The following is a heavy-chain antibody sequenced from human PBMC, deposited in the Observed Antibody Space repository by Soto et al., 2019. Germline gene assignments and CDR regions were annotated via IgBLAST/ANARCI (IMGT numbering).Heavy chain of an antibody. D-gene: IGHD5-12*01. J-gene: IGHJ5*02. CDR1: GDSVSSNTAS. CDR2: TYFRSKWYN. V-gene: IGHV6-1*01. Sequence: SHTLSLTCAISGDSVSSNTASWNWIRQSPSRGLEWLGRTYFRSKWYNDYAVSVKSRIIINPDTSNNQFSLQLNSVTPEDTEVYFCEKGDNLGPKTGYAFDPWGQGIMVTVSS. CDR3: EKGDNLGPKTGYAFDP.